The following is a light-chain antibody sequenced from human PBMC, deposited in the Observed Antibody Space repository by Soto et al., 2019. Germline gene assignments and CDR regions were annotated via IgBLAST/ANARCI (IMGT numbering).Light chain of an antibody. CDR3: QQYKNWPPVT. J-gene: IGKJ4*01. Sequence: EIVMTQSPATLSVSPGERATLSCRASQSVSYNLAWYQQKPGQGPRLLIYGAFTRATGIQARFSGSGSGTEFTLTISSLQSEDFGVYYCQQYKNWPPVTFGGGTKVEIK. CDR2: GAF. CDR1: QSVSYN. V-gene: IGKV3-15*01.